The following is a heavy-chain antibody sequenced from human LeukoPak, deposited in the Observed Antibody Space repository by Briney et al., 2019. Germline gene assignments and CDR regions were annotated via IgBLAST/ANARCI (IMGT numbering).Heavy chain of an antibody. CDR1: GYTFTGYY. CDR3: ARVLRFGGTKNWFDP. CDR2: INPNSGCT. D-gene: IGHD3-3*01. J-gene: IGHJ5*02. Sequence: SSVKVSCKASGYTFTGYYMHWVRQAPGQALEWMGWINPNSGCTNYARKFQGRVTMTRDTYISTAYMELRRLRSEAPAVYYCARVLRFGGTKNWFDPWGQGTLVTVSS. V-gene: IGHV1-2*02.